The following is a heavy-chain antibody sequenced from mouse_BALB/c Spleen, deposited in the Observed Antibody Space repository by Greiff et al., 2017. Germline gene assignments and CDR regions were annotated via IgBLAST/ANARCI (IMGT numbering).Heavy chain of an antibody. CDR2: ISSGGSYT. CDR1: GFTFSSYA. D-gene: IGHD2-12*01. CDR3: ARDYDRSFDY. Sequence: EVMVVESGGGLVKPGGSLKLSCAASGFTFSSYAMSWVRQSPEKRLEWVAEISSGGSYTYYPDTVTGRFTITRDNAKNTLYLEMNSLRSEDTAMYYCARDYDRSFDYWGQGTTLTVSA. V-gene: IGHV5-9-4*01. J-gene: IGHJ2*01.